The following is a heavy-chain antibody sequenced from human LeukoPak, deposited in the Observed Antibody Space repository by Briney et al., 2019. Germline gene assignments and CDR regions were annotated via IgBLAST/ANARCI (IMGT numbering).Heavy chain of an antibody. CDR3: AKPISGGLAVTADWFHP. Sequence: GGSLRLSCTASGFAFSVYAMSWLRQPPGKGLEWVSTINANSGTTSYAAPVRGRFTISRDNSKNTLYLQLNTLRADDTATYYCAKPISGGLAVTADWFHPWGQGTLVVVSS. CDR2: INANSGTT. V-gene: IGHV3-23*01. D-gene: IGHD6-19*01. J-gene: IGHJ5*01. CDR1: GFAFSVYA.